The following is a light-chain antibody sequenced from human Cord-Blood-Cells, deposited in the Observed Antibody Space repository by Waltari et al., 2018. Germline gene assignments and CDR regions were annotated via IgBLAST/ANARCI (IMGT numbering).Light chain of an antibody. Sequence: QSVLTQPPSASGTPGQRVTISCSGSSSNIGSNTVNWYQPLPGTAPKLLIYSNNQRPSGVPDRFSGSKSGTSASLAISGLQSEDEADYYWAAWDDSLNGRVFGGGTKLTVL. J-gene: IGLJ2*01. CDR1: SSNIGSNT. CDR3: AAWDDSLNGRV. V-gene: IGLV1-44*01. CDR2: SNN.